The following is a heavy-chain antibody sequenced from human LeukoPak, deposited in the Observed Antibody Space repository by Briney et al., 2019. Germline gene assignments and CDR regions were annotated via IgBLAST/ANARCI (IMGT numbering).Heavy chain of an antibody. Sequence: GGSLRLSCAASGFTFSSYKMNWVRQAPGKGLEWVSYIISGGSTIYYADSVKGRFTISRDNAKNSLYLQMNSLRAEDTAVYYCARAFDYWGQGTLVTVSS. V-gene: IGHV3-48*03. CDR2: IISGGSTI. CDR1: GFTFSSYK. J-gene: IGHJ4*02. CDR3: ARAFDY.